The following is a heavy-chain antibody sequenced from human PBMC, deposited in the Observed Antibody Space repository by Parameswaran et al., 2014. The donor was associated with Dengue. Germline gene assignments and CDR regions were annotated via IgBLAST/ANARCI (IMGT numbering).Heavy chain of an antibody. J-gene: IGHJ6*04. D-gene: IGHD6-13*01. Sequence: VRQAPGKGLEWVSYISSSGSTIYYADSVKGRFTISRDNAKNSLYLQMNSLRAEDTAVYYCARGSRGIAAADNYYYYGMDVWAKDHGHRLL. CDR2: ISSSGSTI. V-gene: IGHV3-11*04. CDR3: ARGSRGIAAADNYYYYGMDV.